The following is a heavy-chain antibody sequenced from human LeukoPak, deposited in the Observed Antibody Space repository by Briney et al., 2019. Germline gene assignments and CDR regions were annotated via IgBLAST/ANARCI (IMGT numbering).Heavy chain of an antibody. CDR3: ASSSDTVTVDY. V-gene: IGHV4-34*01. Sequence: SETLSLTCAVYGGSFSGFYWTWIRQPPGKGLEWIGEINHSGSTNYNSSLKSRVTISVDTSKNQFSLKLSSVTAADTAVYYCASSSDTVTVDYWGQGTLVTVSS. J-gene: IGHJ4*02. D-gene: IGHD4-17*01. CDR1: GGSFSGFY. CDR2: INHSGST.